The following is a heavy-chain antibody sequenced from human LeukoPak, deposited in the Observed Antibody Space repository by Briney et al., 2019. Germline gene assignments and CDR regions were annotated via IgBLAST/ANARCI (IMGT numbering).Heavy chain of an antibody. J-gene: IGHJ4*02. Sequence: SETLSLTCAVYGGSFSGYYWCWIRQPPGKGLEWIGEINHSGSTNYNPSLKSRVTISVDTSKNQFSLKLSSVTAADTAVYYCARGGRYYCSGGSCYSRASPFDYWGQGTLVTVSS. CDR2: INHSGST. CDR3: ARGGRYYCSGGSCYSRASPFDY. CDR1: GGSFSGYY. V-gene: IGHV4-34*01. D-gene: IGHD2-15*01.